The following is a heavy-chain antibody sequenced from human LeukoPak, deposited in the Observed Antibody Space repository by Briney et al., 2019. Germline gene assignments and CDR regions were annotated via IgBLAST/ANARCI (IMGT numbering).Heavy chain of an antibody. D-gene: IGHD3-10*01. CDR1: GGSISSYY. CDR2: IGGSGGST. J-gene: IGHJ4*02. V-gene: IGHV3-23*01. CDR3: AKAVVVRGYFDY. Sequence: PSETLSLTCTVSGGSISSYYWSWIRQPPGKGLEWVSAIGGSGGSTYYADSVKGRFTISRDNSKNTLYLQMNSLRAEDTAVYYCAKAVVVRGYFDYWGQGTLVTVST.